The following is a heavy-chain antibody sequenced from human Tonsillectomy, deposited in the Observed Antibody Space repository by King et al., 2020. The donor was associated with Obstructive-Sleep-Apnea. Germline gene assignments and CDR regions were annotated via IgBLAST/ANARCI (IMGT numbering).Heavy chain of an antibody. V-gene: IGHV1-2*04. CDR1: GYTFTDYY. D-gene: IGHD6-13*01. CDR2: INPNSGGT. CDR3: ARELSSRWSEKGMDV. J-gene: IGHJ6*02. Sequence: VQLVESGAEVKKPGASVKVSCKAAGYTFTDYYMHWVRQAPGQGLEWMGWINPNSGGTHYAQKFQGWVTMSRDASINTAYMELSRLRPDDTAVYYCARELSSRWSEKGMDVWGQGTTVTVSS.